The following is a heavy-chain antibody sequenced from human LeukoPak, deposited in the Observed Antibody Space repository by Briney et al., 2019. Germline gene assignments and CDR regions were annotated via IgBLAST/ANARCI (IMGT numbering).Heavy chain of an antibody. CDR2: ISAYNGNT. D-gene: IGHD3-3*01. Sequence: RASVKVSCKSSGYTFTSYGISWVRQAPGQGLEWMGWISAYNGNTNYAQKLQGRVTMTTDTSTSTAYMELRSLRSDDTAVYYCARDFWSGSQWFDPWGQGTLVTVSS. CDR1: GYTFTSYG. V-gene: IGHV1-18*01. CDR3: ARDFWSGSQWFDP. J-gene: IGHJ5*02.